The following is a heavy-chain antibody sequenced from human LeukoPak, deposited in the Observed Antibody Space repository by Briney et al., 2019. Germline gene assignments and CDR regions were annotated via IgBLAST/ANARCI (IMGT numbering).Heavy chain of an antibody. CDR3: AGGPPGSGWSFEF. D-gene: IGHD6-19*01. V-gene: IGHV3-23*01. CDR1: GVTNYA. CDR2: ISGSGGST. Sequence: GGSLRLSCAVSGVTNYAISWVRQAPGKGLEWVSVISGSGGSTYYADSVKGRFTISRDNSRNTVYLQMNSLRPEDTAVYYCAGGPPGSGWSFEFWGQGTLVTVSS. J-gene: IGHJ4*02.